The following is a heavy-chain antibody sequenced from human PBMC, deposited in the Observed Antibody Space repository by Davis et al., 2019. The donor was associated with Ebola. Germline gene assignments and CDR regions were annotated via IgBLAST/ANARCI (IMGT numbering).Heavy chain of an antibody. Sequence: HTGGSLRLSCAVSGFTFSSHWMHWLRQVPGKGLVWLSRINGDGSRTTYADSVKARFTISRDNAKNTLYLQMNSLRAEDTAVYYCARDLPYYYYGMDVWGQGTTVTVSS. CDR2: INGDGSRT. V-gene: IGHV3-74*03. CDR1: GFTFSSHW. CDR3: ARDLPYYYYGMDV. J-gene: IGHJ6*02.